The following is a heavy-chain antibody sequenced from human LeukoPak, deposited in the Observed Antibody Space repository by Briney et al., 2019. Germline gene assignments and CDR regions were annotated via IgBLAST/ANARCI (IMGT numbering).Heavy chain of an antibody. V-gene: IGHV3-23*01. CDR2: ISGSGGST. CDR3: AKHTGSSWYRAFDP. Sequence: PGGSLRLSCAASGFTFSNYAMSWVRQAPGKGLEWVSAISGSGGSTYYADSVKGRFTISRDNSKNTLYLQMNSLRAEDTAVYYCAKHTGSSWYRAFDPWGQGTLVTVSS. J-gene: IGHJ5*02. D-gene: IGHD6-13*01. CDR1: GFTFSNYA.